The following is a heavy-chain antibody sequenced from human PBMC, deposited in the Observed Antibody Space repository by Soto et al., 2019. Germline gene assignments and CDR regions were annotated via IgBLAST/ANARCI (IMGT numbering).Heavy chain of an antibody. J-gene: IGHJ4*02. Sequence: QVQLVESGGGVVQPGRSLRLSCAASGFTFSSYGMHWVRQAPGKGLEWVAIISYDGNHKHHADSVKGRVTISRDNSKNTRYLQMNSLRAEDTAVYYCGRVSTYYYDSSFAFWGQGTLVTVSS. CDR1: GFTFSSYG. V-gene: IGHV3-30*03. CDR3: GRVSTYYYDSSFAF. D-gene: IGHD3-22*01. CDR2: ISYDGNHK.